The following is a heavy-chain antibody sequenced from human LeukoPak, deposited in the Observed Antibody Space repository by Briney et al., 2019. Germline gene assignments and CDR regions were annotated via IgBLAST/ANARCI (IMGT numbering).Heavy chain of an antibody. D-gene: IGHD3-22*01. V-gene: IGHV3-7*01. CDR1: GFTFSPYS. Sequence: GGSLRLSCTASGFTFSPYSMNWVRQAPGKGLEWVANIKQDGSEKYYVDSVKGRFTISRDNAKNSLYLQMNSLRAEDTAVYYCARELYDSSGYYARADYWGQGTLVTVSS. CDR3: ARELYDSSGYYARADY. CDR2: IKQDGSEK. J-gene: IGHJ4*02.